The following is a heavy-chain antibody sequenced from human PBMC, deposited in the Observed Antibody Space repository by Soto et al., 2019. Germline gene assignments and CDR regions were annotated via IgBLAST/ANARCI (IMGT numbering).Heavy chain of an antibody. CDR3: ARGCSSTSCSREFDP. D-gene: IGHD2-2*01. J-gene: IGHJ5*02. Sequence: ASVKVSCKASGYSFTSYGIAWVRQAPGQGPEWMGWISPYNGRTNYAQNVKGRVVMTTEISTSTAYMELRSLRSDDTAVYYCARGCSSTSCSREFDPWGQGTLVTVSS. V-gene: IGHV1-18*01. CDR1: GYSFTSYG. CDR2: ISPYNGRT.